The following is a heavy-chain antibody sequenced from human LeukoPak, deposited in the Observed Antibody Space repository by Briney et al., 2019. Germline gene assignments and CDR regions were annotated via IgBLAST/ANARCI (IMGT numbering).Heavy chain of an antibody. CDR2: INWNGGST. CDR3: ARDNYYGSGSYGSFDY. D-gene: IGHD3-10*01. V-gene: IGHV3-20*04. CDR1: GFTFDDYG. J-gene: IGHJ4*02. Sequence: PGGSLRLSCAASGFTFDDYGMSWVRHAPGKGLEWVSGINWNGGSTGYADSVKGRFTISRDNAKNSLYLQMNSLRAEDTALYYCARDNYYGSGSYGSFDYWGQGTLVTVSS.